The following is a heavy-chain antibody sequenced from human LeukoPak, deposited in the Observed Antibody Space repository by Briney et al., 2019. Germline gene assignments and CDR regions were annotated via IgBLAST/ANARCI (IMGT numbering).Heavy chain of an antibody. CDR2: ISYDGSNK. CDR3: ARGDRDYPGTD. V-gene: IGHV3-30*04. D-gene: IGHD3-10*01. J-gene: IGHJ4*02. CDR1: GFTFSSYA. Sequence: GGFLRLSCAASGFTFSSYAMHWVRQAPGKGLEWVAVISYDGSNKYYADSVKGRFTISRDNSKNTLYLQMNSLRAEDTAVYYCARGDRDYPGTDWGQGTLVTVSS.